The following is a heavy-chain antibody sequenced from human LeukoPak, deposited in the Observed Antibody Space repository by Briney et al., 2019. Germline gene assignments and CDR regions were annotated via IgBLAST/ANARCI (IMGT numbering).Heavy chain of an antibody. CDR1: GGSPVGFST. D-gene: IGHD1-1*01. V-gene: IGHV4-59*02. CDR2: IDYSGRT. J-gene: IGHJ4*02. Sequence: PSRTFSLTSTAPGGSPVGFSTWTWFGHPPGRGLGWFGYIDYSGRTKYNPSLQSRVTISVDTSKTQFSLRLGSVTAADTAVYFCASNIPTPTTSPPLGYWGQGTLVTVSS. CDR3: ASNIPTPTTSPPLGY.